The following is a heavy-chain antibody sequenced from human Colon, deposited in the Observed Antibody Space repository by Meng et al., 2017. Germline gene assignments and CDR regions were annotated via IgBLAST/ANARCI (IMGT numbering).Heavy chain of an antibody. CDR3: TTWYGEY. D-gene: IGHD3-10*01. CDR1: GDSVSSNRAL. V-gene: IGHV6-1*01. Sequence: VQLQESGPGLVKPSQTLSLTCAISGDSVSSNRALWHWVRQSPSGGLEWLGQTYYRSEWQNHYGVSVKSRITINADTSRNHFSLHLNSVTPEDTAVYYCTTWYGEYWGQGTLVTVFS. J-gene: IGHJ4*02. CDR2: TYYRSEWQN.